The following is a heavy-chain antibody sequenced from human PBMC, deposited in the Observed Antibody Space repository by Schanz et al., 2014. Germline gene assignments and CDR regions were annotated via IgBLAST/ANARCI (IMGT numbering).Heavy chain of an antibody. CDR1: GFRFDDYA. CDR3: SKDKQGSRSDDS. CDR2: MSWNAGSL. D-gene: IGHD2-15*01. J-gene: IGHJ5*01. V-gene: IGHV3-9*01. Sequence: EVQLVESGGGLVQPGRSLRLSCVASGFRFDDYAMHWVRQAPGKGLEWVSGMSWNAGSLGYGDSVKGRFTISRDNSNNTVFLQMNSLRAEDTAVYYCSKDKQGSRSDDSWGQGTLVTVSS.